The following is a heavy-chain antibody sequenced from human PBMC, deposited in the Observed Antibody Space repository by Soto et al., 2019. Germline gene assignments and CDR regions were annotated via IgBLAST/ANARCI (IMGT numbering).Heavy chain of an antibody. CDR3: ARCRQDTIFGVVISPPYYYYGMDX. J-gene: IGHJ6*02. D-gene: IGHD3-3*01. CDR1: GYTFTSYG. V-gene: IGHV1-18*01. CDR2: ISAYNGNT. Sequence: ASVKVSCKASGYTFTSYGISWVRQAPGQGLEWMGWISAYNGNTNYAQKLQGRVTMTTDTSTSTAYMELRSLRSDDTAVYYCARCRQDTIFGVVISPPYYYYGMDXWGQGTTVTV.